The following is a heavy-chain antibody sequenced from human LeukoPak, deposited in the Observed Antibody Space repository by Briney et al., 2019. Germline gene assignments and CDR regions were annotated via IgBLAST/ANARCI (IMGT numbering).Heavy chain of an antibody. D-gene: IGHD3-16*01. CDR1: GFTFXSXX. CDR2: ISGSGGST. CDR3: AKAHASSGGFFDY. J-gene: IGHJ4*02. V-gene: IGHV3-23*01. Sequence: GGSLRLSCAASGFTFXSXXXXXVXQAPGXXLXWXSAISGSGGSTYYADSVKGRFTISRDNSKNTLYLQMNSLRAEDTAVYYCAKAHASSGGFFDYWGQGNLVTVSS.